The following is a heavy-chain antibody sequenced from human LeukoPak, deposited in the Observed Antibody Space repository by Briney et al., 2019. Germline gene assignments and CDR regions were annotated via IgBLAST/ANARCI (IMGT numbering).Heavy chain of an antibody. CDR2: IYYSGTT. V-gene: IGHV4-61*08. Sequence: SETLSLTCTVSGGSISSGGYYWSWIRQPAGKGLESIGYIYYSGTTYYDPSLKSRVAISVDTSKNLFSLKLSSVTAADTAVYYCARVQRPLDGADYWGQGTLVTVSS. D-gene: IGHD1-1*01. J-gene: IGHJ4*02. CDR1: GGSISSGGYY. CDR3: ARVQRPLDGADY.